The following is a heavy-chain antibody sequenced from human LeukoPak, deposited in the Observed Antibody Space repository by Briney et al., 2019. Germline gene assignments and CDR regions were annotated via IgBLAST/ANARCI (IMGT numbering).Heavy chain of an antibody. V-gene: IGHV4-59*01. D-gene: IGHD6-13*01. J-gene: IGHJ3*02. CDR1: GGSISGYY. Sequence: SETLSLTCTVSGGSISGYYWSWIRQPPGKGLEWIGYIYYTGSTNYNPSLKSRVTISVDTSKNQFSLNLSSVTAADTAVFYCARHFPSAASGAFDTWGPGTMVTVSS. CDR2: IYYTGST. CDR3: ARHFPSAASGAFDT.